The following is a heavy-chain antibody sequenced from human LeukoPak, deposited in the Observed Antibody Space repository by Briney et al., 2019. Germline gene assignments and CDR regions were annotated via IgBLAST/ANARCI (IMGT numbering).Heavy chain of an antibody. CDR1: GGSISSNSYF. D-gene: IGHD5-24*01. CDR3: ARDTRRDGYTFYWYFDL. CDR2: IYYSGST. V-gene: IGHV4-39*07. Sequence: SETLSLTCTVSGGSISSNSYFWGWIRQPPGKGLEWIGTIYYSGSTYYNPSLKSRVTISVDTSKNQFSLKLSSVTAADTAVYYCARDTRRDGYTFYWYFDLWGRGTLVTVSS. J-gene: IGHJ2*01.